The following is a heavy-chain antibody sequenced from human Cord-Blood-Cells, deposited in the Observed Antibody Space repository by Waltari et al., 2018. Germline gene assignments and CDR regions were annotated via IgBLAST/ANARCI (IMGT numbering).Heavy chain of an antibody. D-gene: IGHD6-6*01. CDR2: ISPIFGTT. CDR1: GGTFSRYA. CDR3: ARDRGARDWYFDL. Sequence: QVQLVQSGAEVKKPASSVKVSCKASGGTFSRYAISWVRQAPGQGLEWMGGISPIFGTTNYAQKFQGRVTITADESTSTAYMELSSLRSEDTAVYYCARDRGARDWYFDLWGRGTLVTVSS. J-gene: IGHJ2*01. V-gene: IGHV1-69*01.